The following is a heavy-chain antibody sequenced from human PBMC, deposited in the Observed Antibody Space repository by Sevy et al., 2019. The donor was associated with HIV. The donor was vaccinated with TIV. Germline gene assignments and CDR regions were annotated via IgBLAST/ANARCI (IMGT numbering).Heavy chain of an antibody. CDR1: GGSISSSSYY. Sequence: SETLSLTCTVSGGSISSSSYYWGWIRQPPGKGLEWIGSIYYSGSTYYNPSLKSRVTISVDTSKNQFSLKLSSETAADTAVYYCALPRGDSSGYYFDYWGQGTLVTVSS. J-gene: IGHJ4*02. V-gene: IGHV4-39*01. D-gene: IGHD3-22*01. CDR3: ALPRGDSSGYYFDY. CDR2: IYYSGST.